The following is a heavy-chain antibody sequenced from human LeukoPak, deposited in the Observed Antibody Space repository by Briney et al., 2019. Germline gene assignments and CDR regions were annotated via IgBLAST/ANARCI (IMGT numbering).Heavy chain of an antibody. Sequence: ASVKVSCKASRYTFTSYGITWVGQAPGQRLEWMGWISSYNGDTKYAQKVQGRVTVTTDTSTSTADMELRSLSLDDTAVYYCARGDYGGGFDYWGQGTLVTVSS. CDR1: RYTFTSYG. J-gene: IGHJ4*02. D-gene: IGHD4-23*01. CDR2: ISSYNGDT. V-gene: IGHV1-18*01. CDR3: ARGDYGGGFDY.